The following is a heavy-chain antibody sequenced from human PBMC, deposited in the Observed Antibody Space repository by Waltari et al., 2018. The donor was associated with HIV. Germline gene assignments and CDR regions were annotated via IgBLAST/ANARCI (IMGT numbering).Heavy chain of an antibody. CDR1: GASVSDGGDF. D-gene: IGHD3-22*01. Sequence: QVQLQESGPGLVKPSGTLSLICSVSGASVSDGGDFWGWVRQSPGSGLEGIGSFYHGGTTDSNPSFKSRVSLSVDTSKNQFSLRLSSVTAADTAVYYCARHSEGYYYDSSGSNYFDYWGQGTQVTVSS. CDR2: FYHGGTT. J-gene: IGHJ4*02. V-gene: IGHV4-39*01. CDR3: ARHSEGYYYDSSGSNYFDY.